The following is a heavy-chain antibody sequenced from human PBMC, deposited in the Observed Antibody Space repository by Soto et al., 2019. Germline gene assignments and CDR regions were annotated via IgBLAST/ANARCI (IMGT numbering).Heavy chain of an antibody. J-gene: IGHJ4*02. D-gene: IGHD4-17*01. CDR1: GGPFSAYY. CDR3: ARGYGGYSSDS. V-gene: IGHV4-34*02. CDR2: INHSGST. Sequence: QVLLQQWGAGLLKASETLSLTCGVSGGPFSAYYWTWIRQSPGKGLEWIGEINHSGSTKYNPSLESRVTISADTSKNHFSLRLNSVTAADTGVYFCARGYGGYSSDSWGQGTLVSVSS.